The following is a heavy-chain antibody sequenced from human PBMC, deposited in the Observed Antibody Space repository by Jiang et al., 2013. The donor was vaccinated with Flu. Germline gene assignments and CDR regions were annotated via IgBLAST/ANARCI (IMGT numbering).Heavy chain of an antibody. J-gene: IGHJ5*02. CDR1: GSSFSPYY. D-gene: IGHD4-11*01. V-gene: IGHV4-59*01. CDR2: IYYSGST. CDR3: AATKGITVRWFDP. Sequence: GLVKPSETLSLTCTVSGSSFSPYYWSWIRQPPGKGLEWIGYIYYSGSTNYNPSLKSRVTISVDTSKNHFSLNLSSVTAADTAVYFCAATKGITVRWFDPWGQGTLVTVSS.